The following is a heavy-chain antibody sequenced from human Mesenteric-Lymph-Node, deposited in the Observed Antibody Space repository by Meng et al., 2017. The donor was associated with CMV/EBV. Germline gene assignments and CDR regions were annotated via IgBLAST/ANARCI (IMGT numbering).Heavy chain of an antibody. CDR1: GFSFSTSW. Sequence: GESLKISCAASGFSFSTSWMTWVRQAPGKGLEWVANINQDGSEKYYVDSVKGRFTISRDNAKNSLYLQMNSLRAEDTAMYYCAKNARGSGCWGQGGLVTVSS. J-gene: IGHJ1*01. CDR3: AKNARGSGC. D-gene: IGHD3-10*01. V-gene: IGHV3-7*01. CDR2: INQDGSEK.